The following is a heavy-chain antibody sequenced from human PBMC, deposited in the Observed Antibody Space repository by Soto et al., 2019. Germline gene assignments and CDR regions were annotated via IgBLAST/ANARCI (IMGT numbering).Heavy chain of an antibody. CDR2: ISSSGPYI. Sequence: EVQLVESGGSLVKPGGSLRLSCVASGFTFSSYSMNWVRQAPGKGLEWVSSISSSGPYIYYADSVKGRFTISRDNAKNSLFLQMNSLTAEDTAVYYCARDRGVAAADYWGQGTLVTVSS. J-gene: IGHJ4*02. CDR3: ARDRGVAAADY. CDR1: GFTFSSYS. D-gene: IGHD2-2*01. V-gene: IGHV3-21*06.